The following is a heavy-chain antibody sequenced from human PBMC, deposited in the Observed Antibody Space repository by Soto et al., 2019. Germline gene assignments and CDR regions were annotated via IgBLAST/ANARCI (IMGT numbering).Heavy chain of an antibody. CDR2: IIPMFHST. Sequence: QVQLVQSGAEVKKPGSSVKVSCKASGGTFSNYAINWVRQAPGQGLEWMGGIIPMFHSTNYAQRFQDRVTITAEESTSTAYMELSGLRSEDTAVYFCARGLYGGYLWFDFWGQGTLVTVSS. J-gene: IGHJ4*02. D-gene: IGHD5-12*01. CDR1: GGTFSNYA. CDR3: ARGLYGGYLWFDF. V-gene: IGHV1-69*01.